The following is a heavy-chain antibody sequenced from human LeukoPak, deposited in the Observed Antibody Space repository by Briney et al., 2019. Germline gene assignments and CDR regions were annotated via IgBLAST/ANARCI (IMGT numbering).Heavy chain of an antibody. J-gene: IGHJ4*02. D-gene: IGHD6-19*01. CDR2: ISYDGSNK. V-gene: IGHV3-30*03. CDR1: GFTFSSYG. CDR3: ASPSIDQQWLVRYYFDY. Sequence: PGGSLRLSCAASGFTFSSYGMHWVRQAPGKGLEWVAVISYDGSNKYYADSVKGRFTISRDNSKNTLYLQMNSLRAEDTAVYYCASPSIDQQWLVRYYFDYWGQGTLVTVSS.